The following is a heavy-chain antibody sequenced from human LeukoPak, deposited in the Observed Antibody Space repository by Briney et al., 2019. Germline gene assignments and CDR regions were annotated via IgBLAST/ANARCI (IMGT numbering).Heavy chain of an antibody. D-gene: IGHD5-18*01. CDR1: GFTFSNYA. J-gene: IGHJ5*01. V-gene: IGHV3-23*01. Sequence: GGSLRLSCAASGFTFSNYAMSWVRQAPGKGLEWVSGIGGSGSNTYYADSVKGRFTISRDKSKSTLYLYMNSLRAEDTAIYCCAKDHSSNWFDSWGQGILLTVSS. CDR3: AKDHSSNWFDS. CDR2: IGGSGSNT.